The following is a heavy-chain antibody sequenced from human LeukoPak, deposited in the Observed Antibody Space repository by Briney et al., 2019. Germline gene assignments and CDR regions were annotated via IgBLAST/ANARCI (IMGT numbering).Heavy chain of an antibody. CDR3: ARRNYFDI. D-gene: IGHD5-24*01. CDR1: GGSISSSSGYY. CDR2: IYYSGST. Sequence: PSETLSLTCTVSGGSISSSSGYYWGWIQQPPGKGLEWIGYIYYSGSTDSNPSLKSRVTISVDTSKNQFTLKLTSVTAADAAMYYCARRNYFDIWGPGTMVIVSS. J-gene: IGHJ3*02. V-gene: IGHV4-61*05.